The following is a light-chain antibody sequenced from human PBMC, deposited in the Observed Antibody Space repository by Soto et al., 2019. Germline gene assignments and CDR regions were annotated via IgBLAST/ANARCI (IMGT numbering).Light chain of an antibody. J-gene: IGKJ3*01. CDR2: GAS. CDR3: QQYNNWPPLVT. CDR1: QSVSSN. Sequence: EIVMTQSPATLSVSPGERATLSCRASQSVSSNLAWYQQKPGQAPRLLIYGASTRATGIPARFSGSGSGTVFTLTISSLQSEDFAVYYCQQYNNWPPLVTFGPGTKVAIK. V-gene: IGKV3-15*01.